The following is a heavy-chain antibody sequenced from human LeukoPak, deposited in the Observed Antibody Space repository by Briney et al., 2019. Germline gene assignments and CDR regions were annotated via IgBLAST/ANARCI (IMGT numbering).Heavy chain of an antibody. CDR2: IYYSGST. J-gene: IGHJ3*02. Sequence: SETLYLTCTVSGGSISSSSYYWGWIRQPPGKGLEWIGSIYYSGSTYYNPSLKSRVTISVDTSKNQFSLKLSSVTAADTAVYYCARQARASAFDIWGQGTMATVSS. V-gene: IGHV4-39*01. CDR3: ARQARASAFDI. CDR1: GGSISSSSYY.